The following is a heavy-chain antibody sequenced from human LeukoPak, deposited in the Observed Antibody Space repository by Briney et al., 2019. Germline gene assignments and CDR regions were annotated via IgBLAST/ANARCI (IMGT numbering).Heavy chain of an antibody. CDR3: ARVVAVAGGDY. V-gene: IGHV3-21*01. CDR2: ISSSSSYI. D-gene: IGHD6-19*01. J-gene: IGHJ4*02. CDR1: GFTFSSYS. Sequence: GGSLRLSCAASGFTFSSYSMNWVRQAPGKGLEWGSSISSSSSYIYYADSVKGRFTISRDNAKNSLYLQMNSLRAEDTAVYYCARVVAVAGGDYWGQGTLVTVSS.